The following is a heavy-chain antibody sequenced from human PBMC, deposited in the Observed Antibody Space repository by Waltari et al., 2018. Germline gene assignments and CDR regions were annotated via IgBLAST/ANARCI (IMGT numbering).Heavy chain of an antibody. Sequence: QVQLQESGPGLVKPSETLSLTCTVSGYSISSGYYWGWIRQPPGKGLEWVAFIRYDGSNKYYADSVKGRFTIARDNSKNPLYLQMNSLRAEDTAVYYCATPFIVGATRGDYWGQGTLVTVSS. CDR1: GYSISSGYY. CDR3: ATPFIVGATRGDY. D-gene: IGHD1-26*01. V-gene: IGHV3-30*02. CDR2: IRYDGSNK. J-gene: IGHJ4*02.